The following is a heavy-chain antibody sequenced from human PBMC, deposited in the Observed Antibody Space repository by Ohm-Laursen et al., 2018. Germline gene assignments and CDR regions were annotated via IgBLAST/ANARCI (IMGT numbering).Heavy chain of an antibody. CDR2: TRNKANRYTT. V-gene: IGHV3-72*01. D-gene: IGHD1-26*01. CDR3: ARESRPGAPLDY. CDR1: GFTFRDYY. Sequence: SLRLSCAASGFTFRDYYMSWIRQAPGKGLEWVGRTRNKANRYTTEFAASVKGRFTSSRDDSKNSLYLQMNSLKTEDTAVYYCARESRPGAPLDYWGQGTLVTVSS. J-gene: IGHJ4*02.